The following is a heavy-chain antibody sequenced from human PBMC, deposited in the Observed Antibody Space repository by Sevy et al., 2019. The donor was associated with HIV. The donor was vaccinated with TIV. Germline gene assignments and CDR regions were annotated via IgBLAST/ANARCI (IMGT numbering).Heavy chain of an antibody. D-gene: IGHD1-26*01. V-gene: IGHV3-74*01. CDR2: INTDGESI. J-gene: IGHJ4*02. CDR3: ARGTRGTFGN. Sequence: EGSLRLSCAASGFTFSNYWMHWVRQAPGKGLVWVSHINTDGESIRYADSVKGRFTISRDNAKNTLYLQVNSLRAEDTAVYYCARGTRGTFGNWGQGTLVTVSS. CDR1: GFTFSNYW.